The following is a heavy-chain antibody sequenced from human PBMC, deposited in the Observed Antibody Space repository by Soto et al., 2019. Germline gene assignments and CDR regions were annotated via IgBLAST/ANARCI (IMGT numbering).Heavy chain of an antibody. CDR2: IIPIFGTA. CDR3: ARGLWFGELFPSLMDV. CDR1: AGTFSSYA. Sequence: SVKVSCKASAGTFSSYAISWVRQAPGQGLEWMGGIIPIFGTANYAQKFQGRVTITADESTSTAYMELSSLRSEDTAVYYCARGLWFGELFPSLMDVWGQGTTVTVSS. J-gene: IGHJ6*02. V-gene: IGHV1-69*13. D-gene: IGHD3-10*01.